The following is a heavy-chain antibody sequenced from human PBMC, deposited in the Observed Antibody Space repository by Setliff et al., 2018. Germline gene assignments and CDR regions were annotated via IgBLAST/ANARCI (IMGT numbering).Heavy chain of an antibody. CDR2: ISAYDGDT. V-gene: IGHV1-18*01. CDR1: CYTFTSSG. CDR3: ARPGLYCSGGSCYVDDAFDI. D-gene: IGHD2-15*01. Sequence: ASVKVSCKASCYTFTSSGISWVRQAPGQGLEWMGWISAYDGDTNYAQKLQGRVTMTTVTSTTTAYMELRSLRSDDTAVYYCARPGLYCSGGSCYVDDAFDIWGQGTMVTVSS. J-gene: IGHJ3*02.